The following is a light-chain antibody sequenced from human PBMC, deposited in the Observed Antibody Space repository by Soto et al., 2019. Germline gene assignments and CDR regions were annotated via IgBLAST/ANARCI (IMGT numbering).Light chain of an antibody. CDR2: AAS. Sequence: IQLTQSPSSLSASVGDRVTITCRASQGISSYLAWYQQTPGKAPKLLIYAASTLQSGVPPRFIGSGSGADFTLTISSLQPDDFATYYCQQLSSYPRTFGQGTKVDI. V-gene: IGKV1-9*01. CDR3: QQLSSYPRT. J-gene: IGKJ1*01. CDR1: QGISSY.